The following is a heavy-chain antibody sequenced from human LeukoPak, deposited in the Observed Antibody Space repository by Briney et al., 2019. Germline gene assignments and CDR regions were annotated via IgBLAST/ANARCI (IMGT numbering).Heavy chain of an antibody. V-gene: IGHV3-73*01. D-gene: IGHD1-26*01. CDR3: TRDSGTYNWLDP. J-gene: IGHJ5*02. Sequence: PGGSLKLSCAASGFTFSGSAIHWVRQSFGKGREWIGHIYKEKNSYATASAYAVSVEGRFTVSRDDSKNMAFLQMSGLKTEDTALYFCTRDSGTYNWLDPWGQGTLVTVSS. CDR1: GFTFSGSA. CDR2: IYKEKNSYATAS.